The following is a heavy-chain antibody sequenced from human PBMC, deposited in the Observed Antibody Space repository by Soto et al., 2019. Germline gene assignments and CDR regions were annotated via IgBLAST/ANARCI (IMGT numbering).Heavy chain of an antibody. CDR1: GGSISSYY. J-gene: IGHJ6*02. V-gene: IGHV4-59*01. CDR2: IYYSGST. Sequence: PSETLSLTCTVSGGSISSYYWSWIRQPPGKGLEWIGYIYYSGSTNYNPSLKSRVTISVDTSKNQFSLKLSSVTVSDTAVYYCARVTTIFGVVTPPNYYYGMDVWGQGTTVTSP. CDR3: ARVTTIFGVVTPPNYYYGMDV. D-gene: IGHD3-3*01.